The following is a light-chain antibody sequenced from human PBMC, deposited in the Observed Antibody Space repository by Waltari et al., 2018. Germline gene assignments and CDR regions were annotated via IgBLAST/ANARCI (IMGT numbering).Light chain of an antibody. CDR2: CET. V-gene: IGKV4-1*01. CDR3: QQYYSTPLT. CDR1: QSVLYSSNHKNY. J-gene: IGKJ1*01. Sequence: DIVMTQFTDSLAVSLGERATINCTSRQSVLYSSNHKNYLALYSHKPGQLHKRLIYCETTRESGVPDRFSGIVSGTDFTLTISSLQAEDVAVYYCQQYYSTPLTFGQGTKVEIK.